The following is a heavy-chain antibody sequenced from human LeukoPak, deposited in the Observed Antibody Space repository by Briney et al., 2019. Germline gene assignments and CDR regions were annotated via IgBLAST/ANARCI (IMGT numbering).Heavy chain of an antibody. D-gene: IGHD3-3*01. Sequence: ASVKVSCKASGYTFTSYDINWVRQATGQGLEWMGWMNPNSGNTGYAQKFQGRVTITRNTSISTAYMELSSLRSEDTAVYYCARGGAGYYDFWSGSIRVDYMDVWGKGTTVTVSS. CDR2: MNPNSGNT. J-gene: IGHJ6*03. CDR1: GYTFTSYD. CDR3: ARGGAGYYDFWSGSIRVDYMDV. V-gene: IGHV1-8*03.